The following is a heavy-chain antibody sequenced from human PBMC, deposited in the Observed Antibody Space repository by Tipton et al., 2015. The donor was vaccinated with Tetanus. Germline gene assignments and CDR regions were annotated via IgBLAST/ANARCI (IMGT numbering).Heavy chain of an antibody. V-gene: IGHV1-69*06. CDR2: IIPVFGTS. CDR1: GGTFRYHA. Sequence: QSGPEVKKPGSSVKVSCKASGGTFRYHAISWVRQAPGQGLEWMGGIIPVFGTSNYAQNFQDRVTVTADKSTSTVYMELRSLRPDDTAVYYCARGKDYTCSGSYWYFDLWGRGTLVTVSS. CDR3: ARGKDYTCSGSYWYFDL. D-gene: IGHD3-10*02. J-gene: IGHJ2*01.